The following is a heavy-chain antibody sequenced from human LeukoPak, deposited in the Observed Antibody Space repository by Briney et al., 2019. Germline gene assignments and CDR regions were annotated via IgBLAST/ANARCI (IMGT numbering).Heavy chain of an antibody. Sequence: GGSLRLSCAASGFTFSSYAMSWVRQAPGKGLEWVSGISWNSGSIGYADSVKGRFTISRDNAKNSLYLQMNSLRAEDTALYYCAKDAGAGKYYFDYWGQGTLVTVSS. V-gene: IGHV3-9*01. J-gene: IGHJ4*02. CDR1: GFTFSSYA. D-gene: IGHD1-26*01. CDR2: ISWNSGSI. CDR3: AKDAGAGKYYFDY.